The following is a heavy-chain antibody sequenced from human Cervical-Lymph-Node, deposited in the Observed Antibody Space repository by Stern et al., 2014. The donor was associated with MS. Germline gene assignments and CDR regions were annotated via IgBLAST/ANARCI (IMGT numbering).Heavy chain of an antibody. CDR2: IFSSDEE. J-gene: IGHJ3*02. CDR1: GFSARMG. D-gene: IGHD1-20*01. Sequence: VTLKESCPVVVKPTETLTLTCTVSGFSARMGVSWIRQPPGKALEWLAHIFSSDEESYHTSLKSRLTISKDTSKSQVVLTMTDMDPVDTATYFCARNNWSDNAFDIWGQGTMVTVSS. CDR3: ARNNWSDNAFDI. V-gene: IGHV2-26*01.